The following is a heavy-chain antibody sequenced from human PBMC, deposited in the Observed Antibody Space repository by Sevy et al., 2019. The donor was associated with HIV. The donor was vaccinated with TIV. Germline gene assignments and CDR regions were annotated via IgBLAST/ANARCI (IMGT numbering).Heavy chain of an antibody. J-gene: IGHJ4*02. CDR2: IYYNGYT. D-gene: IGHD4-17*01. CDR1: GGSISTNSYY. V-gene: IGHV4-39*01. Sequence: SKTLSLTCTVSGGSISTNSYYWGWIRQPPGKGLELIGSIYYNGYTYYNPSLKSRVTISVDTSKNQFSLMLISVTAADTAVYYCARHGYGDYHTYFDYWGQGTLVTVSS. CDR3: ARHGYGDYHTYFDY.